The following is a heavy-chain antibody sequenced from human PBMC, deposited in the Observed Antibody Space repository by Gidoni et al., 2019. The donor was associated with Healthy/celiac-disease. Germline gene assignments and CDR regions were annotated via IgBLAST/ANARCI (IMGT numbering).Heavy chain of an antibody. Sequence: EVQLLESGGGLVQLGGSLSLSCAAPGSTFRSYPMSWVRQAPGKGLEWVSAISGSGGSTYYADAVKGRFTISRDNSKNTLYLQMNSLRAEDTAVYYCAKDLRSGYDILTGYPTFDYWGQGTLVTVSS. CDR2: ISGSGGST. V-gene: IGHV3-23*01. CDR3: AKDLRSGYDILTGYPTFDY. J-gene: IGHJ4*02. D-gene: IGHD3-9*01. CDR1: GSTFRSYP.